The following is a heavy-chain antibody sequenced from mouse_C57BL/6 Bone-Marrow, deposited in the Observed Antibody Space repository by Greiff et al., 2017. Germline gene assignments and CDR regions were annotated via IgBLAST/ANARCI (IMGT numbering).Heavy chain of an antibody. CDR2: IYPRDGST. V-gene: IGHV1-78*01. CDR1: GYTFTDHT. Sequence: QVQLQQSDAELVKPGASVKISCKASGYTFTDHTIHWMKQRPEQGLEWIGYIYPRDGSTKYTEKFKGKATMTADKSSSTAYLQLNSLTSEDTAVYFCARSPKRSPIYYDYDGFAYWGQGTLVTVSA. CDR3: ARSPKRSPIYYDYDGFAY. D-gene: IGHD2-4*01. J-gene: IGHJ3*01.